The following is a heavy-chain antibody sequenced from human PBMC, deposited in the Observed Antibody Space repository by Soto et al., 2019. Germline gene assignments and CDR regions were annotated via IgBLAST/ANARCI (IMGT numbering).Heavy chain of an antibody. Sequence: DVQLVEAGGELIQPGGSLRLSCAASGFTVSSKYMSWVRQAPGKGLEWVSVIWSAGLIYYADSVWGRFTISRDISTVLLDMRSLRPDDTAVYFCALVRNNNDKRLDVWGQGTTVIVS. J-gene: IGHJ6*02. CDR3: ALVRNNNDKRLDV. D-gene: IGHD2-8*01. CDR1: GFTVSSKY. V-gene: IGHV3-53*01. CDR2: IWSAGLI.